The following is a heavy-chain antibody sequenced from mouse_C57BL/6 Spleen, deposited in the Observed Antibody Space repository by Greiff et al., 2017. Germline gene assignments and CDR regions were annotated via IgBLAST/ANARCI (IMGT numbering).Heavy chain of an antibody. J-gene: IGHJ4*01. D-gene: IGHD4-1*02. Sequence: VQGVESGAELVRPGTSVKVSCKASGYAFTNYLIEWVKQRPGQGLEWIGVINPGSGGTNYNEKFKGKATLTADKSSSTAYMQLSSLTSEDSAVYFCARSATGIRYYAMDYWGQGTSVTVSS. CDR2: INPGSGGT. CDR3: ARSATGIRYYAMDY. V-gene: IGHV1-54*01. CDR1: GYAFTNYL.